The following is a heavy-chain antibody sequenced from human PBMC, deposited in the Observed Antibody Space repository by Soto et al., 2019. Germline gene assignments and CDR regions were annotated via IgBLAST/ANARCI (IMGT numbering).Heavy chain of an antibody. D-gene: IGHD3-10*02. V-gene: IGHV4-34*02. J-gene: IGHJ3*01. CDR2: LFPGGST. Sequence: QVHLEQRGAGLLKPSGTLSLTCAIYNSSLGAFHWTWIRQPQRKGLEWIGDLFPGGSTNYNPSLRIRVTFSLDTSRSQFSLHPMSVTAADSAVYYGARSPVSYDYVRQTWREVGDSFDVWGRGTSVTASS. CDR3: ARSPVSYDYVRQTWREVGDSFDV. CDR1: NSSLGAFH.